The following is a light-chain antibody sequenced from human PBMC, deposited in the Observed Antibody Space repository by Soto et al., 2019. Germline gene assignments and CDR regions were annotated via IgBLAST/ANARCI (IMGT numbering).Light chain of an antibody. CDR2: AAS. CDR3: QHRSIWPVS. J-gene: IGKJ5*01. CDR1: QSVRSN. Sequence: EIVMTQSPATLSVSPGERATLSCRASQSVRSNLAWHQQKPGQAPRLLIYAASTRATGVPARFSGSGSGTEFTLTISDLRSEDFAVYYCQHRSIWPVSFGQGTRLEIK. V-gene: IGKV3-15*01.